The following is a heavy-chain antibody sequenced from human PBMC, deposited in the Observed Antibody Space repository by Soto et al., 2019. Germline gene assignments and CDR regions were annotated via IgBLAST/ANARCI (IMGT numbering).Heavy chain of an antibody. Sequence: GGSLRLSCAASGFTFSSYSMNWVRQAPGKGLEWVSYISSSSSTIYYADSVKGRFTISRDNSKNTLYLQMNSLRAEDTAVYYCAKRTVGWYFDLWGRGTLVTVSS. V-gene: IGHV3-48*01. CDR2: ISSSSSTI. CDR3: AKRTVGWYFDL. J-gene: IGHJ2*01. D-gene: IGHD4-17*01. CDR1: GFTFSSYS.